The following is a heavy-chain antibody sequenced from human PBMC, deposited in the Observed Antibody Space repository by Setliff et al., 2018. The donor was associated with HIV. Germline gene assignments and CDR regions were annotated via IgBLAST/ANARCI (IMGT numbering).Heavy chain of an antibody. Sequence: VASVKVSCKASGYTFTAYYIHWVRQAPGQGLEWMGWINPYSGGTNYAQNFQGWVTMTRDTSITTAYMELSRLTSDDTALYFCVREVRAAYKGPLWFGQSDPRPDTFDIWGQGTMVTVSS. D-gene: IGHD3-10*01. J-gene: IGHJ3*02. V-gene: IGHV1-2*04. CDR1: GYTFTAYY. CDR2: INPYSGGT. CDR3: VREVRAAYKGPLWFGQSDPRPDTFDI.